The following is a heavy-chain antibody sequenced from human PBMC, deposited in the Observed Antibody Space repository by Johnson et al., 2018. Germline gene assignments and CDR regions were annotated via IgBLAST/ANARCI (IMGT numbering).Heavy chain of an antibody. CDR3: AKGRDYNYYGSGSLYYFDF. Sequence: VRLVQSGGGLVQPGGSLRLCCAASGFTFTSYAMSWVRQAPGKGLEWVSTITGGGTSIHSSDSVQGRFTISRDNSKNTLYLQMNSLRGEDTAVYYCAKGRDYNYYGSGSLYYFDFWGQGTLVTVSS. CDR1: GFTFTSYA. D-gene: IGHD3-10*01. V-gene: IGHV3-23*04. J-gene: IGHJ4*02. CDR2: ITGGGTSI.